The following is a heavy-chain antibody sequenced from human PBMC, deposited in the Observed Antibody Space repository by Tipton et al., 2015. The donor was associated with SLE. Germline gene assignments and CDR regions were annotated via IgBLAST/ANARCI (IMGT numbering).Heavy chain of an antibody. CDR2: IYYSGST. Sequence: TLSLTYTVSGGSISSHYWSWIRQPPGKGLEWIGYIYYSGSTNYNPSLKSRVTISVDTSKNQFSLKLSSVTAADTAVYYCASLDSSGYYEYFHHWGQGTLVTVSS. CDR3: ASLDSSGYYEYFHH. CDR1: GGSISSHY. V-gene: IGHV4-59*11. J-gene: IGHJ1*01. D-gene: IGHD3-22*01.